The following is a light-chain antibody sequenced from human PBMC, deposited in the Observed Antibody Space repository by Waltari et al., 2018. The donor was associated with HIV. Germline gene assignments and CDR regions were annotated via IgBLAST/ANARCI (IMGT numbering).Light chain of an antibody. Sequence: DIVVNQSPDSLAVSLGERATINCKSSQSVFYSSNNKNYLAWYQQKPGQPPKLLVYWASTRESGVPDRFSGSGSGTDFTLTISSLQAEDVAVYYCQQYYSTPPAFGGGTKVEI. V-gene: IGKV4-1*01. J-gene: IGKJ4*01. CDR3: QQYYSTPPA. CDR1: QSVFYSSNNKNY. CDR2: WAS.